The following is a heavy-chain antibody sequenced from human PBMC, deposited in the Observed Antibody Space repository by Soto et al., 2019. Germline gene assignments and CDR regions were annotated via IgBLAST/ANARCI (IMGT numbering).Heavy chain of an antibody. CDR1: GFSFSRYA. CDR3: AKDDVAGDGLWLVAD. D-gene: IGHD2-21*02. J-gene: IGHJ1*01. Sequence: DVHLLESGGGLVQPGGSLRLSFAASGFSFSRYAMIWVRQGPGKGPALVSGITGSGGTIEYAASVKGRFTISRDNSKNTVDLQMNSLRAEDTAMYYCAKDDVAGDGLWLVADWGQGILVTVS. V-gene: IGHV3-23*01. CDR2: ITGSGGTI.